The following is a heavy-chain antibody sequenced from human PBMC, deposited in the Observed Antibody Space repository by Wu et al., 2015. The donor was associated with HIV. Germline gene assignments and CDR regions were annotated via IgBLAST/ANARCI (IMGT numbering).Heavy chain of an antibody. CDR1: GYTITELS. CDR3: ATIESVGLYSGMDV. CDR2: FDPEDGET. D-gene: IGHD2-8*01. Sequence: VQLVHSGAEVKKPGASVKVSCKVSGYTITELSMHWVRQAPGKGLEWMGGFDPEDGETVYAQNFQGRVTMTEDTSTDTAYMELSSLRSEDTAVYYCATIESVGLYSGMDVWGQGTTVTVSS. V-gene: IGHV1-24*01. J-gene: IGHJ6*02.